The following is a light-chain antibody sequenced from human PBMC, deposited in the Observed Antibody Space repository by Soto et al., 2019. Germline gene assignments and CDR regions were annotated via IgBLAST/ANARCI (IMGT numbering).Light chain of an antibody. J-gene: IGLJ2*01. CDR1: SSDVGGYDY. V-gene: IGLV2-14*01. CDR3: SSYTSGSTLGV. Sequence: QSAVTQPASVSGSPGQSITISCTGTSSDVGGYDYVSWYQQHPGKAPKLMIYEVSNRPSGVSNRFSGSKSGNTASLTISGLHAEDEADYYCSSYTSGSTLGVFGGGTKLTVL. CDR2: EVS.